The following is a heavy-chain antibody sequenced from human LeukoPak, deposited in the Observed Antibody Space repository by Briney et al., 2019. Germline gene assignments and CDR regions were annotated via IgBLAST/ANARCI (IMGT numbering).Heavy chain of an antibody. CDR1: GYSFTNYW. CDR2: IYPGDSDT. V-gene: IGHV5-51*01. Sequence: GESLKISCKGSGYSFTNYWIGWVRQMPGKGLEWMGIIYPGDSDTRYSPSFQGQVTISADRSISTAYLQWRSLKASDTAMYYCARGTAVTGLDYFDYWGQGTLVTVSS. D-gene: IGHD6-19*01. J-gene: IGHJ4*02. CDR3: ARGTAVTGLDYFDY.